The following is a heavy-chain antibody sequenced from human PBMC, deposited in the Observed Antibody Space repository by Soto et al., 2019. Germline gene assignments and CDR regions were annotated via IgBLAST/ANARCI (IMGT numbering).Heavy chain of an antibody. J-gene: IGHJ6*02. CDR2: IIPIFGTA. Sequence: QVQLVQSGAEVKKPGSSVKVSCKASGGTFSRYAISWVRQAPGQGLEWMGGIIPIFGTANYAQKFQGRVTITADESTSTAYMELSSRRSEDTAVYYCARQGAALRDYYYGMDVRGQGTTVTVSS. CDR3: ARQGAALRDYYYGMDV. CDR1: GGTFSRYA. D-gene: IGHD6-25*01. V-gene: IGHV1-69*12.